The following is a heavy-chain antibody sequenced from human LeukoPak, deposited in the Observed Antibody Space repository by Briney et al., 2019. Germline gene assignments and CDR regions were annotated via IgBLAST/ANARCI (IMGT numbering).Heavy chain of an antibody. CDR3: ARVLMRGYGDYIGVDYYYMDV. CDR2: ISAYNGNT. CDR1: GYTFTSYG. Sequence: GASVKVSCKASGYTFTSYGISWVRQAPGQGLEWMGWISAYNGNTNYAQKLQGRVTMTTDTSTSTAYMELRSLRSDDTAVYYCARVLMRGYGDYIGVDYYYMDVWGKGTTVTVSS. J-gene: IGHJ6*03. V-gene: IGHV1-18*01. D-gene: IGHD4-17*01.